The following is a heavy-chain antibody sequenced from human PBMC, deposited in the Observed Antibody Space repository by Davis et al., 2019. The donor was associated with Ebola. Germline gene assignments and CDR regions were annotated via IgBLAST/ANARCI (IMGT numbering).Heavy chain of an antibody. CDR1: RFSSDDFA. V-gene: IGHV3-74*01. Sequence: GESLKISCAASRFSSDDFAVHWVRQAPGKGLVWVSRINSDGSSINYADSVKGRFSISRDNAKNTVYLEMNSLRAEDTAVYYCAAPRDSGWYYFYGLDVWGQGTTVTVSS. CDR2: INSDGSSI. J-gene: IGHJ6*02. D-gene: IGHD6-19*01. CDR3: AAPRDSGWYYFYGLDV.